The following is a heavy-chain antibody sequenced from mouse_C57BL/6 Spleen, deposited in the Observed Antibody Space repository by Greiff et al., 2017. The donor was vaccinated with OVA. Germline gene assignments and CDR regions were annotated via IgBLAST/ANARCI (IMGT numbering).Heavy chain of an antibody. CDR2: SRNKANDYTT. CDR3: ARDGPYYYGSSPWFAY. V-gene: IGHV7-1*01. Sequence: VQLKESGGGLVQSGRSLRLSCATSGFTFSDFYMEWVRQAPGKGLEWIAASRNKANDYTTEYSASVKGRFIVSRDTSQSILYLQMNALRAEDTAIYYCARDGPYYYGSSPWFAYWGQGTLVTVSA. D-gene: IGHD1-1*01. CDR1: GFTFSDFY. J-gene: IGHJ3*01.